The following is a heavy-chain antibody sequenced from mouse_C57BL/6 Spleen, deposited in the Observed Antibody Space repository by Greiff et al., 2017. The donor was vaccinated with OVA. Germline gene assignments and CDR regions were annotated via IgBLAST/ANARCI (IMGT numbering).Heavy chain of an antibody. CDR2: IDPETGGT. V-gene: IGHV1-15*01. CDR1: GYTFTDYE. Sequence: VKLMESGAELVRPGASVTLSCKASGYTFTDYEMHWVKQTPVHGLEWIGAIDPETGGTAYNQKFKGKAILTADKSSSTAYMELRSLTSEDSAVYYCTFITTVVLDYWGQGTTLTVSS. J-gene: IGHJ2*01. D-gene: IGHD1-1*01. CDR3: TFITTVVLDY.